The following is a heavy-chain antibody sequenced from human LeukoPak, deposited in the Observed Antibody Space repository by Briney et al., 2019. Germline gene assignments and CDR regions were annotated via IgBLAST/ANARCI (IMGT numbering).Heavy chain of an antibody. D-gene: IGHD6-13*01. CDR1: GFTFSSYG. J-gene: IGHJ4*02. Sequence: SGGSLRLSCAASGFTFSSYGMHWVRQAPGKGLEWVAFIRYDGSNKYYADSVKGRFTISRDNSKNTLYLQMNSLRAEDTAVYYCAKVKQYSSSWYVIDYWGQGTLVTVSS. CDR2: IRYDGSNK. CDR3: AKVKQYSSSWYVIDY. V-gene: IGHV3-30*02.